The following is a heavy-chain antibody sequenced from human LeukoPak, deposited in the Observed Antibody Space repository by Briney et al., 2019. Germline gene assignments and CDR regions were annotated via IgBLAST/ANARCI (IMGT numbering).Heavy chain of an antibody. CDR3: ARKDDILTGSLDY. V-gene: IGHV1-3*01. D-gene: IGHD3-9*01. J-gene: IGHJ4*02. Sequence: ASVKVSCKASGYTFTSYAMHWVRQAPGQRLEWMGRINAGNGNTKYSQKFQGRVTITRDTSASTAYMELSSLRSEDTAVYYCARKDDILTGSLDYWGQGTLVTVSS. CDR1: GYTFTSYA. CDR2: INAGNGNT.